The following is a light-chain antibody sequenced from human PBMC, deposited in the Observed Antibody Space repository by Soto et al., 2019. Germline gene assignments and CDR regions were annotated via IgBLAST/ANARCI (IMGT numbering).Light chain of an antibody. CDR1: QDIRTS. J-gene: IGKJ3*01. V-gene: IGKV1-33*01. Sequence: DFQMTQSPSSLSASVGARVSITCQASQDIRTSLSWFQQKPGRAPKLLIYGASYLETGVPSRFRGSGSGKDFTFTIHSLQPEDIATYYCQHYHNHPPFNFGPGTRVDVK. CDR2: GAS. CDR3: QHYHNHPPFN.